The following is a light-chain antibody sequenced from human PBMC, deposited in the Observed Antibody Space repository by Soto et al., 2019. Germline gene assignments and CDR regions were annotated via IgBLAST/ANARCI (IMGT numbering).Light chain of an antibody. CDR1: SSDVGCYNY. V-gene: IGLV2-8*01. CDR2: EVN. J-gene: IGLJ1*01. Sequence: QVVLAQPASPAGPPALSGAMYCTGTSSDVGCYNYVSWFQEHFVKAPLLMFYEVNKRPSGVPDRFSGSKSGKTASLTVSGLQPENEADSYCSTYAGSCNVFGNWT. CDR3: STYAGSCNV.